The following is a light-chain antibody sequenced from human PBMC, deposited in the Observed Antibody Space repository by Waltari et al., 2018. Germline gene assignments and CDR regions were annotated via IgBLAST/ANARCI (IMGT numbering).Light chain of an antibody. J-gene: IGKJ1*01. Sequence: DIVMTQSPDSLAVSLGERATINCKSSQSVLYSSNNKNYLAWYQQKPGQPPKVLIYWASTRESGVPDRVSGSGSGTDVTLTISSLQAEDVAVYYCQQYYSTPQTFGQGTKVEIK. V-gene: IGKV4-1*01. CDR2: WAS. CDR3: QQYYSTPQT. CDR1: QSVLYSSNNKNY.